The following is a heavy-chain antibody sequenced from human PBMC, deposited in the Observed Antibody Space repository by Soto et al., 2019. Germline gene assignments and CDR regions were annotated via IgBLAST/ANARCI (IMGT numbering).Heavy chain of an antibody. D-gene: IGHD3-10*01. CDR2: IYHSGST. Sequence: QLQLQESGSGLVKPSQTLSLTCAVSGGSISSGGYSWSWIRQPPAKGLEWIGYIYHSGSTYYNPSLKSRVTISVDRSKNQFSLKLSSVTAADTAVYYCARASVTMVRGVIIRADYFDYWGQGTLVTVSS. V-gene: IGHV4-30-2*01. J-gene: IGHJ4*02. CDR1: GGSISSGGYS. CDR3: ARASVTMVRGVIIRADYFDY.